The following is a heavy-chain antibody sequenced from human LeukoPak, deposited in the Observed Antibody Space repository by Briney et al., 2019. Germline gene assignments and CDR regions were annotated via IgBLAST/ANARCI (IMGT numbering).Heavy chain of an antibody. J-gene: IGHJ4*02. Sequence: HPGRSLRLSCAASGFTFSSYGMHWVRQAPGKGLEWVAVISYDGSNKYYADSVKGRFTISRDNSKNTLYLQIDSLRAEDTAVYYCAREAGSRGVATITDYWGQGTLVTVSS. V-gene: IGHV3-30*03. CDR3: AREAGSRGVATITDY. CDR1: GFTFSSYG. CDR2: ISYDGSNK. D-gene: IGHD5-24*01.